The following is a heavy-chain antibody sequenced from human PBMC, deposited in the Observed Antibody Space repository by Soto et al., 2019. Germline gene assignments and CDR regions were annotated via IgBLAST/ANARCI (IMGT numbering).Heavy chain of an antibody. V-gene: IGHV3-30-3*01. CDR3: AREKFDLANYYDSSGLVYYYGMDV. J-gene: IGHJ6*02. CDR1: GFTFSSYA. CDR2: ISYDGSNK. Sequence: GGSLRLSCAASGFTFSSYAMHWVRQAPGKGLEWVAVISYDGSNKYYADSVKGRFTISRDNSKNTLYLQMNSLRAEDTAVYYCAREKFDLANYYDSSGLVYYYGMDVWGQGTTVTVSS. D-gene: IGHD3-22*01.